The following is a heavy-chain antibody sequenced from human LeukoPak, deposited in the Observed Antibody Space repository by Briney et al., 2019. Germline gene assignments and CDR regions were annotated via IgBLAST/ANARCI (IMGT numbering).Heavy chain of an antibody. Sequence: GESLKISCKGSGYSFTSYWIGWVRQMPGKGLEWMGIIYPGDSDTRYSPSFQGQVTISADKSISTAYLQWSSPKASDTAMYYCARSIAAAGHYFDYWGQGTLVTVSS. J-gene: IGHJ4*02. CDR2: IYPGDSDT. CDR3: ARSIAAAGHYFDY. D-gene: IGHD6-13*01. V-gene: IGHV5-51*01. CDR1: GYSFTSYW.